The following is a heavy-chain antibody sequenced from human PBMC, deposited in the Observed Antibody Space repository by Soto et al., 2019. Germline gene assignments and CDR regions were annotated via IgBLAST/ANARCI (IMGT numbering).Heavy chain of an antibody. J-gene: IGHJ6*02. Sequence: EVQLVESGGGLVQPGGSLRLSCAASRFSFANYWMSWVRQATGKGLEWVGHIKEDGNEKSYADSVKGRFTISRDNAKKSVYLQMNSMRAEDTAVYYCARGIDDQASYGMDLWGQGTTVTVSS. CDR3: ARGIDDQASYGMDL. CDR2: IKEDGNEK. V-gene: IGHV3-7*01. CDR1: RFSFANYW.